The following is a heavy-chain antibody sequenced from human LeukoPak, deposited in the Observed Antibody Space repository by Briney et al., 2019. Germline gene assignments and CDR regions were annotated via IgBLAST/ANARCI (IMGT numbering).Heavy chain of an antibody. CDR1: GFTVSSNY. D-gene: IGHD6-19*01. J-gene: IGHJ4*02. Sequence: PGGSLRLSCAASGFTVSSNYMSWVRQAPGKGLEWVSVIYNGGSTYYADSVKGRFTISRDNSKNTLYLQMSSLRAEDTAVYYCAKDTGQWPIRTFDYWGQGTLVTVSS. CDR3: AKDTGQWPIRTFDY. CDR2: IYNGGST. V-gene: IGHV3-53*01.